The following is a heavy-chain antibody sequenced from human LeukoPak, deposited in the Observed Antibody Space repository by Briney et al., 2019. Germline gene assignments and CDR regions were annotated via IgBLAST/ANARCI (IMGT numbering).Heavy chain of an antibody. CDR2: IYSGGST. V-gene: IGHV3-66*01. CDR3: ARESLNWYYGMDV. Sequence: PGGSLRLSCAASGFTVSSNYMSWVRQAPGKGLEWVSVIYSGGSTYYADSVKGRFTISRDNSKNTLYLQMNSLRAEDTAVYYCARESLNWYYGMDVWGQGTTVTVSS. J-gene: IGHJ6*02. D-gene: IGHD1-1*01. CDR1: GFTVSSNY.